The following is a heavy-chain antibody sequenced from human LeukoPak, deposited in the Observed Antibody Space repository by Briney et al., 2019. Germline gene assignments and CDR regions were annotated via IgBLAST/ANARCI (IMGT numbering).Heavy chain of an antibody. D-gene: IGHD3-10*01. CDR1: GYTFTSYD. J-gene: IGHJ5*02. Sequence: GASVKVSCKASGYTFTSYDINWVRQATGQGLEWMGWMNPNSGNTGYAQKFQGRVTMTRNTSISTAYMELSSLRSEDAAVYYCARGRITMVRGVGRGLGTWGQGTLVTVSS. CDR3: ARGRITMVRGVGRGLGT. CDR2: MNPNSGNT. V-gene: IGHV1-8*01.